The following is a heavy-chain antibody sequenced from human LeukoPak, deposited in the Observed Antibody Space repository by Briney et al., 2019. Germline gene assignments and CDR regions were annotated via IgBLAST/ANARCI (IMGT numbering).Heavy chain of an antibody. D-gene: IGHD2/OR15-2a*01. J-gene: IGHJ4*02. CDR3: ARAGKSGPTFLSDY. CDR1: GFTFSSYS. V-gene: IGHV3-21*01. Sequence: KPGGSLRLSCAASGFTFSSYSMNWVRQAPGKGLEWVSCISSSGSNTYFADSVKGRFTISRDNAKDSLFLQMNSLRAEDTAVYYCARAGKSGPTFLSDYWGQGTLVTVSS. CDR2: ISSSGSNT.